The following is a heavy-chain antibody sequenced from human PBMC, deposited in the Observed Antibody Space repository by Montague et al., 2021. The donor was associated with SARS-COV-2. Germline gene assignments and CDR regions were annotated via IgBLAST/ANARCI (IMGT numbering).Heavy chain of an antibody. Sequence: SETLSLTCAVYGGSFSGYYWSWIRQPPGKGLGWMGESNHSGSTKYNPSLKSRVTITVDTSKNQFSLKLSSVTAADTAIYYCARKGSGRSDLAYWGQGTLVTVSS. D-gene: IGHD1-26*01. CDR2: SNHSGST. V-gene: IGHV4-34*01. CDR3: ARKGSGRSDLAY. CDR1: GGSFSGYY. J-gene: IGHJ4*02.